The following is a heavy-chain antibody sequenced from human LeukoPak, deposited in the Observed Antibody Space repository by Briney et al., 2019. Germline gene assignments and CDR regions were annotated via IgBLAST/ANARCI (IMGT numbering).Heavy chain of an antibody. Sequence: GGSLRLSCAASGFTFSSYSMNWVRQAPGKGLEWVSYISSSSSTIYYADSVKGRFTISRDNAKNSLYLQMDSLRPEDTAIYYCARLYCGTTRCYAGDYWGQGTLVTVSS. CDR2: ISSSSSTI. D-gene: IGHD2-2*01. CDR3: ARLYCGTTRCYAGDY. V-gene: IGHV3-48*01. CDR1: GFTFSSYS. J-gene: IGHJ4*02.